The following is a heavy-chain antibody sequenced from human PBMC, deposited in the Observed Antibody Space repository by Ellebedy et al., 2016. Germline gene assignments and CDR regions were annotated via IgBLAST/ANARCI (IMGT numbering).Heavy chain of an antibody. Sequence: GGSLRLSCAASGFTFSSYAMQWVRQAPGKGLEWVAVISYDGSNKFYADSVRGRFTISRDNSKNALYVQVNSLIPEDTAVYYCARDDGDGNNDYWGQGTLVTVSS. CDR2: ISYDGSNK. V-gene: IGHV3-30*04. CDR3: ARDDGDGNNDY. CDR1: GFTFSSYA. J-gene: IGHJ4*02. D-gene: IGHD5-24*01.